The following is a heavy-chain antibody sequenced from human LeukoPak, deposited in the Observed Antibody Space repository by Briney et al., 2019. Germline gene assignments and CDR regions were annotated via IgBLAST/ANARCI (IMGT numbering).Heavy chain of an antibody. J-gene: IGHJ4*02. CDR2: ISSSSFPI. V-gene: IGHV3-48*03. Sequence: GSLRLSCAASGFTFSSYEMSWVRQAPGKGLEWVSYISSSSFPIYYADSVKGRFTISRDNAKNSLYLQMNSLRAEDTAVYYCARGSYIYGYVFDYWGQGTLVTVSS. D-gene: IGHD5-18*01. CDR3: ARGSYIYGYVFDY. CDR1: GFTFSSYE.